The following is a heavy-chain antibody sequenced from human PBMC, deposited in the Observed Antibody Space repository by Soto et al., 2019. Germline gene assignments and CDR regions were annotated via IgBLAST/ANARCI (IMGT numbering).Heavy chain of an antibody. Sequence: QVQLVQSGAEVKKPGASVKVSCKASGYTFTSYDINWVQQATGQGLEWMGWMNPNSGTTGYAQKFQGKVTRTRNTAISTAYSELSSLRSEDTAVYYCARGAPDYMPSYWGQGTLVTVSS. CDR3: ARGAPDYMPSY. D-gene: IGHD4-4*01. CDR1: GYTFTSYD. V-gene: IGHV1-8*01. CDR2: MNPNSGTT. J-gene: IGHJ4*02.